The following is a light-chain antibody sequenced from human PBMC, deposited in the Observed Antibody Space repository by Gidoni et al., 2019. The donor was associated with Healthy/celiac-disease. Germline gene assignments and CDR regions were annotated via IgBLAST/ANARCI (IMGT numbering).Light chain of an antibody. V-gene: IGKV1-39*01. CDR1: QSISSY. Sequence: IHLTQSPSSLSASGGDSVTITCRASQSISSYLNWYQQKPGKAPKLLIYPASSLQSGVPSRFSGSGAGTDFTLTISRLQPDDFATYYCQQYYSTPRTFGQGTKVEIK. CDR3: QQYYSTPRT. J-gene: IGKJ4*01. CDR2: PAS.